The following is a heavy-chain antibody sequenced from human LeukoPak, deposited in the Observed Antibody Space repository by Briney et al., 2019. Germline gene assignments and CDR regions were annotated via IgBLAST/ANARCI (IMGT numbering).Heavy chain of an antibody. CDR1: GFTFDDYG. V-gene: IGHV3-20*04. Sequence: GGSLRLSCAASGFTFDDYGMSWVRQAPGKGLEWVSGINWNGGSTGYADSVKGRFTISRDNAKNSLYLQMNSLRAEDTAVYYCAREWGGAVAGYYFDYWGQGTLVTVSS. D-gene: IGHD6-19*01. CDR3: AREWGGAVAGYYFDY. CDR2: INWNGGST. J-gene: IGHJ4*02.